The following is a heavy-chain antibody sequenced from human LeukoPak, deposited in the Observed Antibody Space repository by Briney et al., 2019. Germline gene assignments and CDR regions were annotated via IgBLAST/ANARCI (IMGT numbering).Heavy chain of an antibody. V-gene: IGHV4-39*07. CDR1: GGSISSSNYY. CDR2: IYYSGST. D-gene: IGHD3-10*01. Sequence: PSETLSLTCTVSGGSISSSNYYWGWIRQPPGKGLEWIASIYYSGSTYYNPSLKSRVTISVDTSKNQFSLKLSSVTAADTAVYYCASTRDVFGWFDPWGQGTLVTVSS. J-gene: IGHJ5*02. CDR3: ASTRDVFGWFDP.